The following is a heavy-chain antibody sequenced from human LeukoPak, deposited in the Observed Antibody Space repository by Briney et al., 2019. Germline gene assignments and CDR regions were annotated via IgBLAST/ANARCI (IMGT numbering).Heavy chain of an antibody. CDR3: AREVGATTWFPH. J-gene: IGHJ4*02. V-gene: IGHV4-34*01. Sequence: KPSETLSLTCAVYGGSFSGYYWSWIRQPPGKGLEWIGEINHSGSTNYNPSLKSRVTISVDTSKNQFSLKLSSVTAADTAVYYCAREVGATTWFPHWGQGTLVTVSS. D-gene: IGHD1-26*01. CDR2: INHSGST. CDR1: GGSFSGYY.